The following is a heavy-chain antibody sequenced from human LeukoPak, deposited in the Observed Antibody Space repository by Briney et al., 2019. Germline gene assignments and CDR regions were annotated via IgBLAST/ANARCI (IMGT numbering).Heavy chain of an antibody. D-gene: IGHD6-19*01. V-gene: IGHV4-39*01. Sequence: PSETLSLTCTVPGGSISSSSYYWGWIRQPPGKGLEWIGSIYYSGRTYYNPSLKSRVTISVDTSKNQFSLKLSSVTAADTAVFYCARVGIGYSSGWYRVLWGQGTLVTVSS. CDR3: ARVGIGYSSGWYRVL. CDR1: GGSISSSSYY. CDR2: IYYSGRT. J-gene: IGHJ4*02.